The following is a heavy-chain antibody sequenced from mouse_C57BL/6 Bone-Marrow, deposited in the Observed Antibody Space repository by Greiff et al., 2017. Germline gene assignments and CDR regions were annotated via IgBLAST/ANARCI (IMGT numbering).Heavy chain of an antibody. CDR2: INPSSGYT. J-gene: IGHJ2*01. CDR1: GYTFTSYT. Sequence: VQLQQSGAELARPGASVKMSCKASGYTFTSYTMHWVKQRPGQGLEWIGYINPSSGYTKYNQKFKDKATLTADKSSSPAYVQLSSLTSEDSAVYYCASRYGLDYWGQGTTLTVSS. CDR3: ASRYGLDY. D-gene: IGHD1-1*01. V-gene: IGHV1-4*01.